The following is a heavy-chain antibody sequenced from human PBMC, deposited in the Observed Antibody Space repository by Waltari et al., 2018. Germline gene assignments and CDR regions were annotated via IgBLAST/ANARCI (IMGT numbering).Heavy chain of an antibody. D-gene: IGHD3-16*01. CDR1: GGSFSDYY. V-gene: IGHV4-34*02. CDR3: ARVQDYVRDY. J-gene: IGHJ4*02. Sequence: QVQLQQWGAGLLKPSETLSLTRAVYGGSFSDYYWSWIRQPPGKGLEWIGEINHNGSTNYNPSLRSRITISIDTSKNQFSLKLNSVTAADTAVYYCARVQDYVRDYWGQGTLVTVSS. CDR2: INHNGST.